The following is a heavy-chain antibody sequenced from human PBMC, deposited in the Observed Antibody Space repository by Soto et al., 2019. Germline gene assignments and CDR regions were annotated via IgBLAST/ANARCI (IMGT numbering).Heavy chain of an antibody. CDR2: IRGSGDT. D-gene: IGHD3-10*01. CDR3: ATISWIGGRFGGY. CDR1: GFTFGNYD. Sequence: EVQLLESGGGLVQPGGSMRLSCAASGFTFGNYDMSWVRQAPGEGLEWVSGIRGSGDTYYADSFQGRFIISRDNSENTVYLKINSLRAEDTAVDYCATISWIGGRFGGYWGQGTLDTVSS. V-gene: IGHV3-23*01. J-gene: IGHJ4*02.